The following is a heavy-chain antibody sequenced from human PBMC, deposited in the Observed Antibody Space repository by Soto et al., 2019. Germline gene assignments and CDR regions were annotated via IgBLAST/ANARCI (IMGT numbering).Heavy chain of an antibody. CDR3: ARDEVVVVPAAMENYYYYYMDV. CDR1: GYTFTSYT. D-gene: IGHD2-2*01. CDR2: IIPILGIA. Sequence: ASVKVSCKASGYTFTSYTISWVRQAPGQGLEWMGRIIPILGIANYAQKFQGRVTITADKSTSTAYMELSSLRSEDTAVYYCARDEVVVVPAAMENYYYYYMDVWGKGTTVTVS. V-gene: IGHV1-69*04. J-gene: IGHJ6*03.